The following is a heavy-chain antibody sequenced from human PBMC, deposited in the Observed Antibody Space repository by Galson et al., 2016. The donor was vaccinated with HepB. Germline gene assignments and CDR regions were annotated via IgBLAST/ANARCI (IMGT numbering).Heavy chain of an antibody. Sequence: SVKVSCKASGYSFTNYPISWVRQAPGQGLEWMGWISAYDGSTEYTQKVQGRVTMTTDTSTNTAYMELRSLGFDDTAVYYCARDSLPYYWGQGTLVTVSS. D-gene: IGHD3-10*01. CDR3: ARDSLPYY. J-gene: IGHJ4*02. V-gene: IGHV1-18*01. CDR2: ISAYDGST. CDR1: GYSFTNYP.